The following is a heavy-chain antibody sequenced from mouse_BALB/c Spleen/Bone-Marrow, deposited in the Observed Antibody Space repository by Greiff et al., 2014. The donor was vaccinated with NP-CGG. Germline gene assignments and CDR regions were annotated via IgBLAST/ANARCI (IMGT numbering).Heavy chain of an antibody. CDR2: INPSTGYT. J-gene: IGHJ2*01. CDR3: ARRETTALDY. V-gene: IGHV1-7*01. D-gene: IGHD1-2*01. CDR1: GYTFTSYW. Sequence: QVQLKDSGAELAKPGASVKMSCKASGYTFTSYWMHWVKQRPGQGLEWIGYINPSTGYTEYNQKFKDKATLTADKSSSTAYMQLSSLTSEDSAVYYCARRETTALDYWGQGTTLTVSS.